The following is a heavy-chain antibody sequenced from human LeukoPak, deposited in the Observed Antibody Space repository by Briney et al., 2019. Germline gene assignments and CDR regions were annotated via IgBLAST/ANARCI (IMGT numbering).Heavy chain of an antibody. J-gene: IGHJ4*02. CDR3: ARVLPGSNRQLDY. CDR1: GFTFSTYW. CDR2: INGDGSST. D-gene: IGHD3-9*01. Sequence: PGGSLRLSCVASGFTFSTYWMHWVRQAPGKGLVWVSRINGDGSSTNYADSVKGRFTISRDNAKNTLFLQMNSLRDEDTAVYYCARVLPGSNRQLDYWGQGTLVTVSS. V-gene: IGHV3-74*01.